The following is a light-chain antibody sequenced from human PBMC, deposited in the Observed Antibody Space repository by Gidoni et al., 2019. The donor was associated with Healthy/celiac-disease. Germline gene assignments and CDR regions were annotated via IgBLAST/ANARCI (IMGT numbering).Light chain of an antibody. Sequence: QSVLTQPPSASGTPGQRVIISCSGSSSNIGSNTVNWYQQLPGTAPKLLIYSNNQRPSGVPDRFSGSKSGTSASLAISGLQSEDEADYYCAAWDDSLNGYVVFGGGTKLTGL. J-gene: IGLJ2*01. V-gene: IGLV1-44*01. CDR2: SNN. CDR3: AAWDDSLNGYVV. CDR1: SSNIGSNT.